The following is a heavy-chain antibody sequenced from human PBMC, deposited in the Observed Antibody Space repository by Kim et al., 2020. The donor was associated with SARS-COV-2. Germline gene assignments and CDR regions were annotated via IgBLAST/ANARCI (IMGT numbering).Heavy chain of an antibody. D-gene: IGHD3-10*01. Sequence: GGSLRLSCTGSGFTFGDYSVSWVRQAPGKGLEWVGFVRSRANGGTTEYAASVKRRFTISRDDSKRIAYLHMNSMKTADTAVYYCTRDRLFGESSLVDTYYYYAMDVWGQGTTVTVSS. CDR1: GFTFGDYS. CDR3: TRDRLFGESSLVDTYYYYAMDV. V-gene: IGHV3-49*04. CDR2: VRSRANGGTT. J-gene: IGHJ6*02.